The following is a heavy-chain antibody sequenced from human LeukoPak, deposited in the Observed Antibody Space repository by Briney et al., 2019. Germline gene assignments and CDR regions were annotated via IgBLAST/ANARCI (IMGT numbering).Heavy chain of an antibody. Sequence: ASVRVSCKASASTFISYDINWVRQATGQGLEWMGWMDPNTGNTGCAQKFQGRVTMTRNTSISTAYMELSSLRSEDTAVRSRSSGRTYYFDYWGQGTLVTVSS. CDR3: SSGRTYYFDY. V-gene: IGHV1-8*01. J-gene: IGHJ4*02. D-gene: IGHD6-19*01. CDR1: ASTFISYD. CDR2: MDPNTGNT.